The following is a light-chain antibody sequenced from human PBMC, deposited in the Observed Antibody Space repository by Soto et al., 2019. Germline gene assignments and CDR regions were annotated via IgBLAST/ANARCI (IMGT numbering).Light chain of an antibody. J-gene: IGKJ1*01. V-gene: IGKV3-20*01. CDR3: QQYASSPRT. CDR1: QSVSSSY. CDR2: GAS. Sequence: EIVLTQSPGTLSLSLGERATLSCRASQSVSSSYLAWYQQKPGQAPRLLIYGASSRATGIPDRFSGSGSGTDFTLTISRLEPEDFAVYYCQQYASSPRTFGQGTKVEIK.